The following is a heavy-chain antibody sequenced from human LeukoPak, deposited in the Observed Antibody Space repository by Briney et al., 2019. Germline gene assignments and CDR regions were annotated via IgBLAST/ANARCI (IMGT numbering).Heavy chain of an antibody. Sequence: PSETLSLTCTVSGVSISSGGYCWSWVRQHPGKGLEWIGYIYYSGSTYYNPSLKSRVTISVDTSKNQFSLKLSSVTAADTAVYYCARVSSAAYNWFDPWGQGTLVTVSS. D-gene: IGHD6-6*01. CDR2: IYYSGST. V-gene: IGHV4-31*03. J-gene: IGHJ5*02. CDR3: ARVSSAAYNWFDP. CDR1: GVSISSGGYC.